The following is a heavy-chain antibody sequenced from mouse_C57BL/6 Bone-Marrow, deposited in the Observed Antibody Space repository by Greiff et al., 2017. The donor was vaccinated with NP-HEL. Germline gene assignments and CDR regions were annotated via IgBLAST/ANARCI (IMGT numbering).Heavy chain of an antibody. J-gene: IGHJ2*01. V-gene: IGHV1-69*01. D-gene: IGHD4-1*01. Sequence: ESGAELVMPGASVKLSCKASGYTFTSYWMHWVKQRHGQGLEWIGEIDPSDSYTNYNQKFKGKSTLTVDKSSSTAYMQLSSLTSEDAAVYYCARDTLGGDYWGQGTTLTVSS. CDR2: IDPSDSYT. CDR1: GYTFTSYW. CDR3: ARDTLGGDY.